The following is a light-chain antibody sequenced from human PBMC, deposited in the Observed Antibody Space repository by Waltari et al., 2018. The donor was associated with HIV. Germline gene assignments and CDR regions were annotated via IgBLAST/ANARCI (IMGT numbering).Light chain of an antibody. V-gene: IGLV1-40*01. CDR3: QSYDSSLSGSV. CDR1: SPTIGAVSD. J-gene: IGLJ3*02. Sequence: QSVLTQPPSASGPPGQRVTTPCTGSSPTIGAVSDLHGYQQLPGTAPKLLIYGNSNRPSGVPDRFSGSKSGTSASLAITGLQAEDEADYYCQSYDSSLSGSVFGGGTKLTVL. CDR2: GNS.